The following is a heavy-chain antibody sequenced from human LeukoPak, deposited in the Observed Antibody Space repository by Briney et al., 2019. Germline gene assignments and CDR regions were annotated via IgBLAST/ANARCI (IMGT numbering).Heavy chain of an antibody. Sequence: ASVKVSCKASGGTFSSYAISWVRQAPGQGLEWMGWISAYNGNTNYAQKLQGRVTMTTDTSTSTAYMELRSLRSDDTAVYYCARPGYCTNGVCYHFDYWGQGTLVTVSS. V-gene: IGHV1-18*01. J-gene: IGHJ4*02. CDR1: GGTFSSYA. CDR2: ISAYNGNT. D-gene: IGHD2-8*01. CDR3: ARPGYCTNGVCYHFDY.